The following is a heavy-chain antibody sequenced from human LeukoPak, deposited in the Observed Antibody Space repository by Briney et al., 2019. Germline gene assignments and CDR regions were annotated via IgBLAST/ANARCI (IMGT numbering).Heavy chain of an antibody. CDR1: GGSISSYY. V-gene: IGHV4-59*01. CDR2: IYYSGST. Sequence: ETLSLTCTVSGGSISSYYWSWIRQPPGKGLEWIGYIYYSGSTNYNPSLKSRVTISVDTSKNQFSLKLSSVTAADTAVYYCARAVRRVVSNWFDPWGQGTLVTVSS. D-gene: IGHD2-15*01. CDR3: ARAVRRVVSNWFDP. J-gene: IGHJ5*02.